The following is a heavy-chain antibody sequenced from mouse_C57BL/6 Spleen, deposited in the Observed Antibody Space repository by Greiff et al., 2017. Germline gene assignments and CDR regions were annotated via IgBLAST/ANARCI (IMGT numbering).Heavy chain of an antibody. CDR1: GYTFTEYT. CDR3: ARHEDGGYDYGFDY. CDR2: FYPGSGSI. V-gene: IGHV1-62-2*01. Sequence: QVHVKQSGAELVKPGASVKLSCKASGYTFTEYTIHWVKQGSGQGLEWIGWFYPGSGSIKYNEKFKDKATLTADKSSSTVYMELSRLTSEDSAVYFCARHEDGGYDYGFDYWGQGTTLTVSS. D-gene: IGHD2-4*01. J-gene: IGHJ2*01.